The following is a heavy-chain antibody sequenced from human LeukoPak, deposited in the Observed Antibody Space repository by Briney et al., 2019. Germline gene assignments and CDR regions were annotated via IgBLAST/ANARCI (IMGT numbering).Heavy chain of an antibody. D-gene: IGHD4-17*01. CDR1: GFAFGSEA. V-gene: IGHV3-21*01. CDR3: ARTTTVTTRDAFDI. CDR2: ISPGGGTI. Sequence: PGGSLRLSCAVSGFAFGSEAMSWVRQSPARGLEWVASISPGGGTIYYADSVKGRFTISRDNAKNSLYLQMNSLRAEDTAVYYCARTTTVTTRDAFDIWGQGTMVTVSS. J-gene: IGHJ3*02.